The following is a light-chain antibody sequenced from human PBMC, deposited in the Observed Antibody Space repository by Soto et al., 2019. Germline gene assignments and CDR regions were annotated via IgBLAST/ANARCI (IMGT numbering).Light chain of an antibody. CDR1: QSVLYSSNNKNY. Sequence: DIVMTQSPDSLAVSLGERATINCKSSQSVLYSSNNKNYLAWYQQKPGQPPKLLIYWASTRESGVPDRFSGSGSGTDFTLTISSLQAEDEAVYYCQQYYSPPPTFGQGTKVEIK. CDR3: QQYYSPPPT. CDR2: WAS. V-gene: IGKV4-1*01. J-gene: IGKJ1*01.